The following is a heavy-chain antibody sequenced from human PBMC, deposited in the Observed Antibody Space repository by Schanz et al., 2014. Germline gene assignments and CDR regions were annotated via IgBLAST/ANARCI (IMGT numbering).Heavy chain of an antibody. V-gene: IGHV3-74*01. CDR1: GFTFSPYW. Sequence: EVQLVESGGGLVQPGGSLRLSCGSSGFTFSPYWMHWVRQAPGKGLVWVSRINGDGSNTNYADSVKGRFTISRDNAKNTLFLQMNSLRAEDTAVYYCAKDGPGGSGSYSADGGMDVWGQGTTVTVSS. CDR3: AKDGPGGSGSYSADGGMDV. D-gene: IGHD3-10*01. CDR2: INGDGSNT. J-gene: IGHJ6*02.